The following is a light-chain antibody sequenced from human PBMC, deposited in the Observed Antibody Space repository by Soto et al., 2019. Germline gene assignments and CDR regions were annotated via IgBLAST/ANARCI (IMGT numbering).Light chain of an antibody. CDR2: AAS. CDR1: QSIRTW. CDR3: LRYNRATLT. Sequence: DIKITQSPSSLLASVGDRVTITCRASQSIRTWLAWYQQKPGKAPKLLIYAASTVQSGGPSRFSGSGAGSGFTHTISSLQHEDVETDICLRYNRATLTFGGGTKVDIK. J-gene: IGKJ4*01. V-gene: IGKV1-27*01.